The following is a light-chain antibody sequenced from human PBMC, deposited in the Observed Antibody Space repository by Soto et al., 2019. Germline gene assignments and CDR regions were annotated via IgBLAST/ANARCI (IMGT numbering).Light chain of an antibody. V-gene: IGKV1-9*01. J-gene: IGKJ4*01. CDR2: AAS. CDR3: QQLNTYPVT. CDR1: QGVSRY. Sequence: DIQLTQSPSSLSASVGDRVTITCRASQGVSRYLSWYQQKPGRDPILLISAASTLQSGVPARFSDSRSGTDFTHSITSLQPEEFATYYCQQLNTYPVTFGGGTKVEIK.